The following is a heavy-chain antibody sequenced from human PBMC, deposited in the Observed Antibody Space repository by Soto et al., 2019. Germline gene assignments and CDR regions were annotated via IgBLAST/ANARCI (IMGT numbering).Heavy chain of an antibody. J-gene: IGHJ4*02. D-gene: IGHD5-18*01. CDR1: GGTFTNYV. V-gene: IGHV1-69*06. Sequence: RASVKVSCKASGGTFTNYVFGWARQAPGQRPEWMGTIITMYGTTKYTPKFQGRVTITADKSTSSVFMQLSSLRHDDSAVYYCARAPYSYGYMSDYWGQGTLVTVSS. CDR3: ARAPYSYGYMSDY. CDR2: IITMYGTT.